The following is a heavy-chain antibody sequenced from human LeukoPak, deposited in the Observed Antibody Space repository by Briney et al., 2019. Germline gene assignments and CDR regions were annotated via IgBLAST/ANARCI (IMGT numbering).Heavy chain of an antibody. J-gene: IGHJ4*02. CDR3: AKERSYDSSGHDY. V-gene: IGHV3-30*04. D-gene: IGHD3-22*01. Sequence: GGSLRLSCAASGFTFSNYAVHWVRQAPGKGLEWVAVISYDGSNKYYADTVKGRFTISRDNSKNTLYLQMNSLRAEDTDVYYCAKERSYDSSGHDYWGQGTLVTVSS. CDR1: GFTFSNYA. CDR2: ISYDGSNK.